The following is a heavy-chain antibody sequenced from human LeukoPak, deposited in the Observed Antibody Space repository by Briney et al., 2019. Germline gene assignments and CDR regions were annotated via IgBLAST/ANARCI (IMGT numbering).Heavy chain of an antibody. V-gene: IGHV1-18*01. CDR3: ARNGGRPYYYDSSGYLDY. D-gene: IGHD3-22*01. CDR2: ISAYNGNT. J-gene: IGHJ4*02. CDR1: GYTFTSYG. Sequence: GASVKVSCKASGYTFTSYGISWVRQAPGQGLEWMGWISAYNGNTNYAQKLQGRVTMTTDTSTSTAYMELRSLRSDDTAVYYCARNGGRPYYYDSSGYLDYWGQGTLVTVSS.